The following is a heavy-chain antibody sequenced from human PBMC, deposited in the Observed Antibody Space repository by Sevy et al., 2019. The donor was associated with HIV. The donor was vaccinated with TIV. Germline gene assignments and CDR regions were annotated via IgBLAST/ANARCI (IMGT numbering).Heavy chain of an antibody. D-gene: IGHD3-22*01. CDR1: GYTLTQLS. CDR3: ATTKDYYDSSGSPFDY. Sequence: ASVKVSCKVSGYTLTQLSMHWVRQAHGKGLEWMGSFDPEDGETLYAQKFQGRVTMTEDTSTDTAYMELRSLRSEDTAVYYCATTKDYYDSSGSPFDYWGQGTLVTVSS. J-gene: IGHJ4*02. CDR2: FDPEDGET. V-gene: IGHV1-24*01.